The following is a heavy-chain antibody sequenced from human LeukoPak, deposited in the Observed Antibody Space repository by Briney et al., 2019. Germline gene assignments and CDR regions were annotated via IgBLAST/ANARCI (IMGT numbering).Heavy chain of an antibody. CDR1: GFTFSSYG. CDR3: ANDLGWIQLNLG. D-gene: IGHD5-18*01. CDR2: ISSSSSTI. J-gene: IGHJ4*02. Sequence: GGSLRLSCAASGFTFSSYGMTWVRQAPGKGLEWVSYISSSSSTIYYADSVKGRFTISRDNAKNSLYLQLNSLRAEDTAVYYCANDLGWIQLNLGRGQGTLVTVSS. V-gene: IGHV3-48*01.